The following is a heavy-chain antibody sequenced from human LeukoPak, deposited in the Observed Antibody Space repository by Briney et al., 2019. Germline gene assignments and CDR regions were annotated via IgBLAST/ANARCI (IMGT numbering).Heavy chain of an antibody. J-gene: IGHJ4*02. V-gene: IGHV3-21*01. CDR1: GFTFSSYS. Sequence: PGGSLRLSCAASGFTFSSYSMNWVRQAPGKGLEWVSSISSSSSYIYYADSVKGRFTISRDSVKNSLYLQMNSLRAEDTAVYYCARGPQLSSSPNFDYWGQGTLVTVSS. CDR2: ISSSSSYI. D-gene: IGHD6-6*01. CDR3: ARGPQLSSSPNFDY.